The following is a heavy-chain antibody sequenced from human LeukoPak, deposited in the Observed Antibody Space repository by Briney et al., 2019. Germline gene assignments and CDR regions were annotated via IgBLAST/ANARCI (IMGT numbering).Heavy chain of an antibody. CDR3: ARVWRGNYYDY. D-gene: IGHD1-1*01. V-gene: IGHV3-33*01. CDR2: IWYDGGNK. Sequence: GGSLRLSCAASGFTFSSYGMHWVRQAPGKGLEWVAVIWYDGGNKYYADSVKGRFTISRDNSKNTLYLQMNSLRAGDTAVYYCARVWRGNYYDYWGQGTLVTVSS. J-gene: IGHJ4*02. CDR1: GFTFSSYG.